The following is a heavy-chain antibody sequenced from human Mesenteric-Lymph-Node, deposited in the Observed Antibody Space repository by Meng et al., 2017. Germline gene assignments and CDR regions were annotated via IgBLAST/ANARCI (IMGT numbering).Heavy chain of an antibody. V-gene: IGHV1-69*06. CDR2: IIPIFGTA. CDR3: ARGGNIVAPYGMDV. D-gene: IGHD5-12*01. J-gene: IGHJ6*02. CDR1: GHTFTSYG. Sequence: SVKVSCKASGHTFTSYGISWVRQAPGQGLEWMGGIIPIFGTANYAQKFQGRVTITADKSTSTAYMELSSLRSEDTAVYYCARGGNIVAPYGMDVWGQGTTVTVSS.